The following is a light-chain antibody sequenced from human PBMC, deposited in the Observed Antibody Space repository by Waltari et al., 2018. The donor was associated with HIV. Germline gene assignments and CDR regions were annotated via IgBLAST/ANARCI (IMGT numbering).Light chain of an antibody. CDR2: SNN. CDR1: SSSIGNYT. CDR3: STWDASLNGWV. V-gene: IGLV1-44*01. Sequence: QSVLTQPPSASGTPGQRVTISCSGSSSSIGNYTINWYRQLPGMAPKLLIYSNNQRPSGVPDRFSGSKSGTSASLDISGLQSEDEADYSCSTWDASLNGWVFGGGTKLTVL. J-gene: IGLJ3*02.